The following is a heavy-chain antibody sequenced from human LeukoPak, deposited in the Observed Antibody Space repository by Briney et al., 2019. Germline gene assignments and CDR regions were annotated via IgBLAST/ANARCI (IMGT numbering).Heavy chain of an antibody. V-gene: IGHV3-23*01. CDR3: SKYGVATTVTALDGFEV. D-gene: IGHD4-17*01. CDR2: ISGGGGST. CDR1: GFTFSTYA. J-gene: IGHJ3*01. Sequence: GGSLRLSCVASGFTFSTYAMSWVRQAPGKGLEFVATISGGGGSTYYADLVKGRITISKNNSKATLYLQMNGLRAEDTTIYYCSKYGVATTVTALDGFEVWGQGTMVTVSS.